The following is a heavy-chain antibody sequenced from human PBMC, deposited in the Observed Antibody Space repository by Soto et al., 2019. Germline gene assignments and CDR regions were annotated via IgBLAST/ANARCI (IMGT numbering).Heavy chain of an antibody. CDR3: ARILFDRSVAGGYFYMDV. CDR1: GISLSNGKVG. J-gene: IGHJ6*03. V-gene: IGHV2-26*01. D-gene: IGHD6-19*01. CDR2: IFSNDEK. Sequence: HVTLKESGPVLVKPTETLTLTCTVSGISLSNGKVGVSWIRQPPGKALAWLAHIFSNDEKSYRTSLKSRLTISEDTSKSQVVLTMTNVDPVDTATYYCARILFDRSVAGGYFYMDVWGKGTTVTVSS.